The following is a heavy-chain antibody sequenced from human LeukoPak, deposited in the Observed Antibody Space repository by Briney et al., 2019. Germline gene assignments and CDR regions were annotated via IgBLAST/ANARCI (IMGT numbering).Heavy chain of an antibody. CDR1: GASINNHY. V-gene: IGHV4-59*08. CDR2: IYYTGST. J-gene: IGHJ4*02. CDR3: ARHSRAYSSTSGTFDY. Sequence: PSETLSLTCTVSGASINNHYWSWIRQPPGEGLEWFGYIYYTGSTTYNPSLESRLTISIDTSKNQLYLKLRSVTAADTAVYYCARHSRAYSSTSGTFDYWGQGTLVTVSS. D-gene: IGHD2-2*01.